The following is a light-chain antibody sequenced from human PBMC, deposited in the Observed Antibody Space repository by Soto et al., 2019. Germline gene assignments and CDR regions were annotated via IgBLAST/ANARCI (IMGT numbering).Light chain of an antibody. Sequence: EIVLTQSPATLSSFPGDRVTLSCRASQYINTRLAWYQHRPGQAPRLLIYGASSRATGIPDRFSGTGSGTDFTLTINNLEPEDFAVYYCQVRTNWSIAFGRGTRLEIK. CDR2: GAS. CDR3: QVRTNWSIA. V-gene: IGKV3-11*01. CDR1: QYINTR. J-gene: IGKJ5*01.